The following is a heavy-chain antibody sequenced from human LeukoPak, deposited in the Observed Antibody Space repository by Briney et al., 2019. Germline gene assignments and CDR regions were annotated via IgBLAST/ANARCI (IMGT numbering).Heavy chain of an antibody. D-gene: IGHD6-19*01. V-gene: IGHV3-30*02. J-gene: IGHJ4*02. Sequence: GGSLRLSCAASGFTFSSYGMHWVRQAPGKGLEWVAFIRYGGSYNYADSVKGRFTISRDNSKNTLYLRMGSLRAEDTAVYYCAKGSSGWYSGADYWGQGTLVTVSS. CDR2: IRYGGSY. CDR1: GFTFSSYG. CDR3: AKGSSGWYSGADY.